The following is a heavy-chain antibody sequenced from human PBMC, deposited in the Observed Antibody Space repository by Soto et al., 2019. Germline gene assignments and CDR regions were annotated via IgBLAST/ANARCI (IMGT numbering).Heavy chain of an antibody. CDR3: ARGADSSSKYYYYGMDV. D-gene: IGHD6-13*01. Sequence: QLQLQESGSGLVKPSQTLSLTCGVSGGSISSGGYSWSWIRQPPGKGLGWIGYIYHSGTTYYNPSLKSRVAISVDRSKNQFSLKMNSVTAADTAVYYCARGADSSSKYYYYGMDVWGQGTTVTVSS. J-gene: IGHJ6*02. CDR1: GGSISSGGYS. V-gene: IGHV4-30-2*01. CDR2: IYHSGTT.